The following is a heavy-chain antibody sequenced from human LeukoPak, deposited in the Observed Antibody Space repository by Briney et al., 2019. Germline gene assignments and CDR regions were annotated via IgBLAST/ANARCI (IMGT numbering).Heavy chain of an antibody. CDR2: INPNSGGT. CDR3: ASAVYGSSGYYYDY. D-gene: IGHD3-22*01. J-gene: IGHJ4*02. V-gene: IGHV1-2*06. CDR1: GYTFTGYY. Sequence: ASVKVSCKASGYTFTGYYMHWVRQAPGQGLEWMGRINPNSGGTNYAQKFQGRVTMTRDTSISTAYMELSRLRSDDTAVYYCASAVYGSSGYYYDYWGQGTLVTVSS.